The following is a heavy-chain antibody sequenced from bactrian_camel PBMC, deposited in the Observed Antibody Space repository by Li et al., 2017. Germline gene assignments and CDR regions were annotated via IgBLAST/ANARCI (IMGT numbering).Heavy chain of an antibody. CDR1: GFTFGGAW. Sequence: VQLVESGGGLVQPGGSLRLSCATSGFTFGGAWMSWVRHAPGKGLEWVSTINPSGELSYYSESVKGRFTISRDDVKNTLYLQMTSLKTEDTAVYYCADFAGGSFNYWGQGTQVTVS. CDR2: INPSGELS. J-gene: IGHJ4*01. D-gene: IGHD4*01. CDR3: ADFAGGSFNY. V-gene: IGHV3S19*01.